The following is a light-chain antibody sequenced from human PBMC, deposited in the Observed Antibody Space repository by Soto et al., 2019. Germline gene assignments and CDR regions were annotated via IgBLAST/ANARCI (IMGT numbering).Light chain of an antibody. CDR2: DAS. J-gene: IGKJ1*01. Sequence: DIQLTQSPFFLSASVGDRVTISCRASQAIYSYLAWYQQKPGKAPKLLIYDASSLESGVPSRFSGSGSGTEFTLTISSLQPDDFATYYCQQYKSYSPKTFGQGTKVEIQ. V-gene: IGKV1-9*01. CDR1: QAIYSY. CDR3: QQYKSYSPKT.